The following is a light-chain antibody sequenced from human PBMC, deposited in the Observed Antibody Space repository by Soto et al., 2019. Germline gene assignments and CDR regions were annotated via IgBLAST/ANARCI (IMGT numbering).Light chain of an antibody. V-gene: IGLV2-8*01. J-gene: IGLJ1*01. CDR3: SSYAGSSNV. CDR1: SSDVGGYNY. CDR2: EVN. Sequence: QSVLTQPPSASGSPGQSVAISCTGTSSDVGGYNYVSWYQQHPGKAPKLMIYEVNKRPPGVPDRFSGSKSGNTASLTVSGLQAEDEADYYCSSYAGSSNVFGTGTKVTLL.